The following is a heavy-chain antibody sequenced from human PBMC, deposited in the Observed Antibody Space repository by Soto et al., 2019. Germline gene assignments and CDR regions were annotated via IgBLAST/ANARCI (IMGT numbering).Heavy chain of an antibody. Sequence: ASVKVSCKASGYTFTSYYMHWVRQAPGQGLEWMGIINPSGGSTSYAQKFQGRVTMTRDTSTSTVYMELSSLRSEDTAVYYCARGGELRARDYYYYGMDVWGQGTTVTVS. CDR3: ARGGELRARDYYYYGMDV. D-gene: IGHD1-26*01. V-gene: IGHV1-46*01. J-gene: IGHJ6*02. CDR2: INPSGGST. CDR1: GYTFTSYY.